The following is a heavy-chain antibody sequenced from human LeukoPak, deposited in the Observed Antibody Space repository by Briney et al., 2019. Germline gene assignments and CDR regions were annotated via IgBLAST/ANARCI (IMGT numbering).Heavy chain of an antibody. V-gene: IGHV3-11*01. CDR3: ARERGSSWFYQAFGL. CDR1: GFIFSDYY. D-gene: IGHD6-13*01. CDR2: ITNGGSGI. J-gene: IGHJ4*02. Sequence: GGSLRLSCAASGFIFSDYYMTWVRQAPGKGLEPISYITNGGSGIFYADSVKDRFTISRDNAKNSLYLHMSSLRVEDTAVYYCARERGSSWFYQAFGLWGQGALVIVSS.